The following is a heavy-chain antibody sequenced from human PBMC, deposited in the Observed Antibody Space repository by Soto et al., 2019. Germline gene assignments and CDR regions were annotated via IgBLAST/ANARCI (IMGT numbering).Heavy chain of an antibody. J-gene: IGHJ6*02. V-gene: IGHV1-46*01. Sequence: ASVKVSCKASGYTFTSYYMHWVRQAPGQGLEWMGIINPSGGSTSYAQKFQGRVTMTRDTSTSTVYMGLSSLRSEDTAVYYCARGKNYYDFWSGYSAYYYYGMDVWGQGTTVTVSS. CDR1: GYTFTSYY. D-gene: IGHD3-3*01. CDR2: INPSGGST. CDR3: ARGKNYYDFWSGYSAYYYYGMDV.